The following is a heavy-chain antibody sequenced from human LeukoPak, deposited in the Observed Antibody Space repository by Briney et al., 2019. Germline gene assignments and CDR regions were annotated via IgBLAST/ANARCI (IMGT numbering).Heavy chain of an antibody. D-gene: IGHD7-27*01. CDR2: ISSGGTYM. J-gene: IGHJ4*02. CDR1: GFTFSDYE. CDR3: ARAGEDFDC. Sequence: PGGSLRLSCVASGFTFSDYEMNWVRQAPGKGLEWVSSISSGGTYMYYADSMKGRFTISRDNAKNSLYLQMNSLRAEDTAVYYCARAGEDFDCWGQGTLVTVSS. V-gene: IGHV3-21*01.